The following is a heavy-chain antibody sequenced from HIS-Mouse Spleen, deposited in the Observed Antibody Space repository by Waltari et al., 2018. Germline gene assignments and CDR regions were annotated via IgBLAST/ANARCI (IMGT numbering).Heavy chain of an antibody. J-gene: IGHJ4*02. D-gene: IGHD6-13*01. CDR2: INHSEST. CDR1: GGSFSGYY. Sequence: QVQLQQWGAGLLKPSETLSLTCAVYGGSFSGYYWGWIRQPPGKGLGWIGEINHSESTNYNPSRKSRVTISVDTSKNQFSLKLSSVTAADTAVYYCARVNSSFDYWGQGTLVTVSS. CDR3: ARVNSSFDY. V-gene: IGHV4-34*01.